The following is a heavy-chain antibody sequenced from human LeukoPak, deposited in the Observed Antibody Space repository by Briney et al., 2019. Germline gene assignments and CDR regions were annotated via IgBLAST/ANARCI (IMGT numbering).Heavy chain of an antibody. CDR1: GGSFSTTNFY. J-gene: IGHJ4*02. CDR2: ISYSGST. CDR3: ARQGGYNYGFNY. V-gene: IGHV4-39*01. D-gene: IGHD5-18*01. Sequence: SETLSLTCTVSGGSFSTTNFYWGWIRQPPGKGLEWIGTISYSGSTYYNPSLKSRITISVDTSNNHFALKLSSVPVADTDVYCCARQGGYNYGFNYWGQGTLVTVSS.